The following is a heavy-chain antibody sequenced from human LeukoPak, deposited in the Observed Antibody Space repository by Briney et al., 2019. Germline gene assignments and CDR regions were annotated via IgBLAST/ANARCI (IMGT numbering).Heavy chain of an antibody. CDR3: ARVIGYSFWFDP. J-gene: IGHJ5*02. CDR2: IIPIFGTA. D-gene: IGHD4-11*01. V-gene: IGHV1-69*05. Sequence: SVKVSCKASGGTFSSYAISWVRQAPGQGLEWMGRIIPIFGTANYAQKFQGRVMITTDESTSTAYMELSSLRSEDTAVYYCARVIGYSFWFDPWGQGTLVTVSS. CDR1: GGTFSSYA.